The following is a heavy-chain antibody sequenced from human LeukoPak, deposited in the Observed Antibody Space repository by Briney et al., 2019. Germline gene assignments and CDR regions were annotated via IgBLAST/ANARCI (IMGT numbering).Heavy chain of an antibody. CDR1: GFTFSSYS. CDR2: ISYDGSNK. V-gene: IGHV3-30-3*01. CDR3: ARDRIAAAGKNAFDI. Sequence: PGGSLRLSCAASGFTFSSYSMHWVRQAPGKGLEWVAVISYDGSNKYYADSVKGRFTISRDNSKNTLYLQMNSLRAEDTAVYYCARDRIAAAGKNAFDIWGQGTMVTVSS. J-gene: IGHJ3*02. D-gene: IGHD6-13*01.